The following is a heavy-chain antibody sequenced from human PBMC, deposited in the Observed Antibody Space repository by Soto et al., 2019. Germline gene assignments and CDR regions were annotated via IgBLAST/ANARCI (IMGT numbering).Heavy chain of an antibody. CDR1: GFSLSTSEVG. CDR2: IYWDDDK. D-gene: IGHD4-17*01. J-gene: IGHJ6*02. V-gene: IGHV2-5*02. CDR3: AHSETTVTYYYAYDMDV. Sequence: QITLKESGPTLVKPTQTLTLTCTFSGFSLSTSEVGVGWIRQPPGKALEWLALIYWDDDKRYSPSLKSRLTIPKDTPKNQVVLTMTNIDPVDTVTYYCAHSETTVTYYYAYDMDVWGQGTTVTVSS.